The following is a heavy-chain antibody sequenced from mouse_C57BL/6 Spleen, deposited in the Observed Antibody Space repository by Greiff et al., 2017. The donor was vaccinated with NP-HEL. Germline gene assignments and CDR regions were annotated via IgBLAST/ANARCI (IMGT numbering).Heavy chain of an antibody. Sequence: VQLHQPGAELVTPGASVKLSCKASGYTFTSYWMHWVKQRPGRGLEWIGRIDPHSGCTTYTEKFTSQATLPVDKPSSTAYMQLSSLTSEDSAVYYGARGGTTVVARDFDVWGTGTTVTVSS. D-gene: IGHD1-1*01. J-gene: IGHJ1*03. CDR1: GYTFTSYW. V-gene: IGHV1-72*01. CDR3: ARGGTTVVARDFDV. CDR2: IDPHSGCT.